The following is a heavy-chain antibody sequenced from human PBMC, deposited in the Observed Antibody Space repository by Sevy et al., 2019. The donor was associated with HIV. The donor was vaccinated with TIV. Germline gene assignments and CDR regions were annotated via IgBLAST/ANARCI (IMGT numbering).Heavy chain of an antibody. D-gene: IGHD4-17*01. CDR3: ARGSYGGYVSDAFDI. Sequence: GGSLRLSCAASGFTFSSYWMSWVRQAPGKGLEWVANIKQDGSEKYYVDSVKGRFTISRDNAKNSLYLQMNSLRAEDTAVYYSARGSYGGYVSDAFDIWGQGTMVTVSS. V-gene: IGHV3-7*01. J-gene: IGHJ3*02. CDR2: IKQDGSEK. CDR1: GFTFSSYW.